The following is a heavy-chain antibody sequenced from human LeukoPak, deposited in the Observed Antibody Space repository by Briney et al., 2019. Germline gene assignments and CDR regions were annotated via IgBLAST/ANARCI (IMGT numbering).Heavy chain of an antibody. J-gene: IGHJ4*02. Sequence: ASVKVSCKASGGTFSSCATNWVRQAPGQGLEWMGGILPFLGSADYAQKFQDRVTLTADESTSTAYMEMSSLRSEDTAVYYCARSRGSTWFEPIDYWGQGTLVTVSS. CDR1: GGTFSSCA. D-gene: IGHD6-13*01. V-gene: IGHV1-69*01. CDR2: ILPFLGSA. CDR3: ARSRGSTWFEPIDY.